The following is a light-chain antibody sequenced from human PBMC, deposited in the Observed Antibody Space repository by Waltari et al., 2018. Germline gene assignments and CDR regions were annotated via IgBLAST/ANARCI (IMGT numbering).Light chain of an antibody. CDR3: ASWDDSLNGHWV. CDR2: RSD. Sequence: QSVLTQPPSASGTPGQRVTISFSGSASNIGGNLVNWYQQLPGKAPKLLIYRSDQRPSGVPDRFSGSKTGTSASLAISGLQSDDEADYFCASWDDSLNGHWVFGGGTKVTVL. V-gene: IGLV1-44*01. J-gene: IGLJ3*02. CDR1: ASNIGGNL.